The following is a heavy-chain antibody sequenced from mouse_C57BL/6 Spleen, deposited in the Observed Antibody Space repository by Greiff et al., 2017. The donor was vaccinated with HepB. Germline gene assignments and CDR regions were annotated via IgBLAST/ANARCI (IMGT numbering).Heavy chain of an antibody. CDR3: AQTRGSTMDY. CDR1: GYTFTDYY. CDR2: INPNNGGT. V-gene: IGHV1-26*01. Sequence: EVQLQQSGPELVKPGASVKISCKASGYTFTDYYMNWVKQSHGKSLEWIGDINPNNGGTSYNQKFKGKATLTVDKSSSTAYMELRSLTSEDSAVYYCAQTRGSTMDYWGQGTSVTVSS. D-gene: IGHD1-1*02. J-gene: IGHJ4*01.